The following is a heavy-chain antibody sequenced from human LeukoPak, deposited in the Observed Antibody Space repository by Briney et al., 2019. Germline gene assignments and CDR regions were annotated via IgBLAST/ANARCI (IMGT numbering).Heavy chain of an antibody. CDR3: ARVYGYSSSWYYYYYYGMDV. Sequence: PSGTLSLTCAVYGGSFSGYYWSWIRQPPGKGLERIGEINHSGSTNYNPSLKSRVTISVDTSKNQFSLKLSSVTAADTAVYYCARVYGYSSSWYYYYYYGMDVWGQGTTVTVSS. CDR1: GGSFSGYY. CDR2: INHSGST. V-gene: IGHV4-34*01. D-gene: IGHD6-13*01. J-gene: IGHJ6*02.